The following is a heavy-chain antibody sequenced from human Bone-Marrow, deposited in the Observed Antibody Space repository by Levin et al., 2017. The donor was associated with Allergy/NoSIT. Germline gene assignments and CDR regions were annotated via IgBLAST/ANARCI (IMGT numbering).Heavy chain of an antibody. CDR1: GGSFGGYY. V-gene: IGHV4-34*01. CDR3: ARGYSGRIAFDV. D-gene: IGHD6-19*01. CDR2: INQYGST. Sequence: GSLRLSCAVYGGSFGGYYWSWIRQSPAKGLEWIGEINQYGSTNYNPSLKGRVTISLDKSKGQFSLTLASVTAADRAIYYCARGYSGRIAFDVWGQGTTVTVSS. J-gene: IGHJ3*01.